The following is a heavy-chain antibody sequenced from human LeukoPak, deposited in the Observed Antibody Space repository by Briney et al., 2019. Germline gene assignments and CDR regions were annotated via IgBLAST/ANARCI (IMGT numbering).Heavy chain of an antibody. CDR1: GYTFSSYY. CDR3: ARPPMVRGVNWFDP. V-gene: IGHV1-2*02. Sequence: ASVKVSCKASGYTFSSYYVHWVRQAPGQGLEWMGWINPNSGGTNYAQKFQGRVTMTRDTSISTAYMELSRLRFDDTAVYYCARPPMVRGVNWFDPWGQGTLVTVSS. J-gene: IGHJ5*02. CDR2: INPNSGGT. D-gene: IGHD3-10*01.